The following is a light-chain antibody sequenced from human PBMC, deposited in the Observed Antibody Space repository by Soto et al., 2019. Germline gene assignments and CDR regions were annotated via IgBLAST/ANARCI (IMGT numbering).Light chain of an antibody. V-gene: IGKV1-5*03. CDR1: QSISNW. CDR3: QQYNSS. Sequence: DIQMTQSPSSLSSSVGDIFTITCRASQSISNWLAWYQQKPGKAPKLLIYKASSLESGVPSRFSGSGSGTEFTLTISSLQPDDFATYYCQQYNSSFGQGTKVDI. J-gene: IGKJ2*01. CDR2: KAS.